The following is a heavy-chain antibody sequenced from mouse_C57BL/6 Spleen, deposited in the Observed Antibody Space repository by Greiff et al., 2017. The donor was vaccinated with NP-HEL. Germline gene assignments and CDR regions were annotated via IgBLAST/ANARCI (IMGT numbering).Heavy chain of an antibody. CDR2: ISDGGSYT. Sequence: EVQGVESGGGLVKPGGSLKLSCAASGFTFSSYAMSWVRQTPEKRLEWVATISDGGSYTYYPDNVKGRFTISRDNAKNNLYLQMSHLKSEDTAMYYCARGRYPVDYFDYWGQGTTLTVSS. V-gene: IGHV5-4*01. D-gene: IGHD1-1*01. J-gene: IGHJ2*01. CDR3: ARGRYPVDYFDY. CDR1: GFTFSSYA.